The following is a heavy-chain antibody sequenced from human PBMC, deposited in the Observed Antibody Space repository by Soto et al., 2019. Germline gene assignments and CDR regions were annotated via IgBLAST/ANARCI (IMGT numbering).Heavy chain of an antibody. J-gene: IGHJ4*02. CDR1: GGSISSGDYY. D-gene: IGHD4-4*01. V-gene: IGHV4-30-4*01. CDR3: ARGYSNYGAFDY. CDR2: IYYSGST. Sequence: SETLSLTCTVSGGSISSGDYYWSWIRQPPGKGLEWIGYIYYSGSTYYNPSLKGRVTISVDTSKNQFSLKLSSVTAADTAVYYCARGYSNYGAFDYWGQGTLVTVSS.